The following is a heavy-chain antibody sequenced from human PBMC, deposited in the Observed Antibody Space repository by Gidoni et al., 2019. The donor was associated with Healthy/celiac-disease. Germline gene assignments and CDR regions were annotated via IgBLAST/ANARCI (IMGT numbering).Heavy chain of an antibody. Sequence: QVQLQQWGAGLLTPSETLSLTCAVYGGSFSGYYWSWIRQPPGKGLEWIGEINHSGSTNYNPSLKSRVTISVDTSKNQFSLKLSSVTAADTAVYYCARGNLYYYGSGSYYYYGMDVWGQGTTVTVSS. CDR2: INHSGST. J-gene: IGHJ6*02. CDR1: GGSFSGYY. D-gene: IGHD3-10*01. V-gene: IGHV4-34*01. CDR3: ARGNLYYYGSGSYYYYGMDV.